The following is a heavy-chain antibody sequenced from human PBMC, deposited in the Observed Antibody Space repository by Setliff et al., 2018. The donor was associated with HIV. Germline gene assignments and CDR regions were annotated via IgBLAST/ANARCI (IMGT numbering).Heavy chain of an antibody. CDR3: ARDSVHPTGYFDS. Sequence: SETLSLTCAVSGYSVSSGYYWGWIRQPPGKGLEWIGYIYSGGSSNYNPSLKSRSSVSMDMSRKQFSLKLTSVTAADTAIYYCARDSVHPTGYFDSWGRGILVTVSS. CDR1: GYSVSSGYY. V-gene: IGHV4-38-2*02. J-gene: IGHJ4*02. CDR2: IYSGGSS. D-gene: IGHD1-1*01.